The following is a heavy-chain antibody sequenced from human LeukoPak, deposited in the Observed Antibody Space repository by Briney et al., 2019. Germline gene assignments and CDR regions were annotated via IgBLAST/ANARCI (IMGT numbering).Heavy chain of an antibody. CDR1: GGSISSYY. D-gene: IGHD1-26*01. V-gene: IGHV4-59*08. J-gene: IGHJ4*02. CDR2: IYYSGST. Sequence: SETLSLTCTVPGGSISSYYWSWIRQTPGKGLEWSGYIYYSGSTNYNPSLKSRVTISVDTSKNQFSLKLSSVTAADTAVYFCARHGASGSYLYYFDYWGQGTLVTVSS. CDR3: ARHGASGSYLYYFDY.